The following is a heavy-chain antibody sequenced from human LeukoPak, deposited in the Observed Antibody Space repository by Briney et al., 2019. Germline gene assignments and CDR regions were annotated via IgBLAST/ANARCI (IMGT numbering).Heavy chain of an antibody. J-gene: IGHJ1*01. D-gene: IGHD5-12*01. CDR3: SRDVGYLGGHFQH. CDR2: VMAIFGTA. CDR1: GGTFNSYA. Sequence: GASVKVSCKPSGGTFNSYAMSWVRLDPRHGLEGTGGVMAIFGTAKYAQQFQRRVTSTADKSPSTAYMELSGLRSEGTGEAYVSRDVGYLGGHFQHWGQGTLVTVSS. V-gene: IGHV1-69*06.